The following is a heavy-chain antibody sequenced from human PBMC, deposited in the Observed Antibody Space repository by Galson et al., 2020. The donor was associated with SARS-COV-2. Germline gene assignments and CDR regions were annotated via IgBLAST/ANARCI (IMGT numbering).Heavy chain of an antibody. V-gene: IGHV4-59*01. Sequence: SETLSLTCTISGGSMSSYYWSWIRQPPGKGLEWIGYIYYSGTTTYNPSLPGRVSISMDTSDTQFFLKVHSVTAADTAVYFCARNPVILGASRLDAFDIWGQGTMVTVSS. CDR2: IYYSGTT. D-gene: IGHD2-21*01. CDR1: GGSMSSYY. J-gene: IGHJ3*02. CDR3: ARNPVILGASRLDAFDI.